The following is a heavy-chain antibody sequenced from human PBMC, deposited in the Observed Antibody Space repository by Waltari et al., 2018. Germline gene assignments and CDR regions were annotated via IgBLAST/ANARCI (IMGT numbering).Heavy chain of an antibody. J-gene: IGHJ2*01. CDR1: GGSISSYS. Sequence: QVQLQESGPGLVKPSETLSLTCTVSGGSISSYSWSWIRQPPGKGLEWIGYIYYSGSTNYNPSLKSRVTISVDTSKNQFSLKLSSVTAADTAVYYCARTGGPYYDFWSGYYTDWYFDLWGRGTLVTVSS. CDR2: IYYSGST. D-gene: IGHD3-3*01. V-gene: IGHV4-59*08. CDR3: ARTGGPYYDFWSGYYTDWYFDL.